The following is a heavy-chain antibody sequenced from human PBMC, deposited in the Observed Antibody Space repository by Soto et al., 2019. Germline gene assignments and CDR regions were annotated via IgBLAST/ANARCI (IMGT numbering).Heavy chain of an antibody. Sequence: PGGSLRLSCAASGFTFSSYSMNWVRQAPGKGLEWVSSISSSSSYIYYADSVKGRFTISRDNAKNSLYLQMNSLRAEDTAVFYCARDKLLYDYASWLAFDFWGQGTMVTVS. CDR1: GFTFSSYS. CDR3: ARDKLLYDYASWLAFDF. CDR2: ISSSSSYI. J-gene: IGHJ3*01. D-gene: IGHD3-16*01. V-gene: IGHV3-21*01.